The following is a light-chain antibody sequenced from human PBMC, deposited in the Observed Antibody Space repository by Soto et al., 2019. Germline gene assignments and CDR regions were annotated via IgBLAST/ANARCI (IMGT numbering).Light chain of an antibody. J-gene: IGKJ1*01. CDR3: QQSYKART. Sequence: DIEMTQSQSSLSASVGDTVNITCRASQSIVKYLNWYQQKPGKAPRLLIYAASNLQTGVPSRFTASGSGTDFTLTISSLLPDDSATYYCQQSYKARTFGQGTKVEIK. V-gene: IGKV1-39*01. CDR2: AAS. CDR1: QSIVKY.